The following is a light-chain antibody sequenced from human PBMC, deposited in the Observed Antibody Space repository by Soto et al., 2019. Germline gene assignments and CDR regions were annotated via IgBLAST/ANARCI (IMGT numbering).Light chain of an antibody. CDR1: QSIRNW. V-gene: IGKV1-5*01. Sequence: DIQMHQSPSTLSASVGASVTITPRARQSIRNWLAWYQKNPGKAPKLLIYDVSSLKSGVPSRFSGSGSGTEFLPTTSSLQPDDFATYYCQQYNSYSWTFGLGTRWIS. CDR3: QQYNSYSWT. J-gene: IGKJ1*01. CDR2: DVS.